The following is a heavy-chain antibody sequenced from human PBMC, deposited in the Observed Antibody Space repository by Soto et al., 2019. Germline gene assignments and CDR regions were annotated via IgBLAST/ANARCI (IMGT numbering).Heavy chain of an antibody. J-gene: IGHJ4*02. CDR3: ASSPAGYCSGGSCYSVHY. CDR2: IIPIFGTA. CDR1: GGTFSSYA. D-gene: IGHD2-15*01. V-gene: IGHV1-69*13. Sequence: GASVKVSCKASGGTFSSYAISWVRQAPGQGLEWMRGIIPIFGTANYAQKFQGRVTITADESTSTAYMELSSLRSEDTAVYYCASSPAGYCSGGSCYSVHYWGQGTLVTVSS.